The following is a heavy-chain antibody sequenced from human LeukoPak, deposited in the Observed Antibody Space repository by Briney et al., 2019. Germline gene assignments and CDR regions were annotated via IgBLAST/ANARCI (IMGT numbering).Heavy chain of an antibody. Sequence: ASVKVSCKASGYTFTSYGISWVRQAPGQGLEWMGWISAYNGNTNYAQKLQGRVTMTTDTSTSTAYMELRSLGSDDTAVYYCARSITIFGVVTDDAFDIWGQGTMVTVSS. V-gene: IGHV1-18*01. CDR1: GYTFTSYG. J-gene: IGHJ3*02. D-gene: IGHD3-3*01. CDR3: ARSITIFGVVTDDAFDI. CDR2: ISAYNGNT.